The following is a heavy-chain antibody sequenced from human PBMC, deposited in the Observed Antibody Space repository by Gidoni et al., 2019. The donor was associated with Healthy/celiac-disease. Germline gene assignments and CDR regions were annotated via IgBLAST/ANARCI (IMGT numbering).Heavy chain of an antibody. V-gene: IGHV3-23*01. Sequence: EVQLLESGGGLVQPGGSLRLYCEASGVTFSSYALSWVRQAPGKGLEWVSAISGSCGSTYYAYSVKGRFTISRDNAKNTLYLQMNSLRAEDTAVYYCAKDYDLDPGYFDYWGQGTLVTVSS. CDR2: ISGSCGST. D-gene: IGHD3-3*01. CDR1: GVTFSSYA. J-gene: IGHJ4*02. CDR3: AKDYDLDPGYFDY.